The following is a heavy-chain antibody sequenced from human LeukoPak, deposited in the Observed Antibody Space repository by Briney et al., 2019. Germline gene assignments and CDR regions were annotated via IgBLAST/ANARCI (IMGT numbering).Heavy chain of an antibody. CDR3: AKINNDDDY. V-gene: IGHV3-30*18. D-gene: IGHD1/OR15-1a*01. CDR1: GFTFTTFG. Sequence: GGSLRLSCAASGFTFTTFGIHWVRQAPGKGLEWVAAISPDGNIEYYTDSVKGRFTISRDNSKNMIYLQMNSLRGEDSAVHYCAKINNDDDYWGQGTLVTVSS. J-gene: IGHJ4*02. CDR2: ISPDGNIE.